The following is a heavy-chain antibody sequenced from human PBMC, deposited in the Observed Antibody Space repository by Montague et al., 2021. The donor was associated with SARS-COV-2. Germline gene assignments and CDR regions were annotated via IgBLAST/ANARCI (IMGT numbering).Heavy chain of an antibody. V-gene: IGHV4-39*01. CDR1: GGSITSGPYY. CDR2: VSYSGAS. D-gene: IGHD3-10*01. J-gene: IGHJ4*02. CDR3: ARRVDTRGFRFDS. Sequence: SETLSLTCTVSGGSITSGPYYWSWIRQHPGKGLEWIGTVSYSGASNYIPSLQSRATMSMDTSKNQLSLKVNSVTAADTAVYYCARRVDTRGFRFDSWGQGAVVTVSS.